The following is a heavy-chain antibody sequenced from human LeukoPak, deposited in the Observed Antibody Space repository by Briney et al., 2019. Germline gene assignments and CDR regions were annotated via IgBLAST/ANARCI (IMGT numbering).Heavy chain of an antibody. CDR3: ARAGGDWVIVVVPAAPDY. CDR2: IYYSGST. V-gene: IGHV4-39*01. CDR1: GGSISSSSYH. D-gene: IGHD2-2*01. Sequence: PSETLSLTCTVSGGSISSSSYHWGWIRQPPGKGLEWIGSIYYSGSTYYNPSLKSRVTISVDTSKNQFSLKLSSVTAADTAVYYCARAGGDWVIVVVPAAPDYWGQGTLVTVSS. J-gene: IGHJ4*02.